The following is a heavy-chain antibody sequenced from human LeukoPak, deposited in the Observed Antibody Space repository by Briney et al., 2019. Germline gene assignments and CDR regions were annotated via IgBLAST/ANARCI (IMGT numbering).Heavy chain of an antibody. CDR2: IYYRGST. D-gene: IGHD6-13*01. Sequence: SETLSLTCTVSGASVNTLYWSWIRQPPGKGLEWIGNIYYRGSTRYNPTLKSRVTISIDTSKNQVSLKLISVTAADTAVYYCATSATPGYSSSWFLDSWGQGTLVTVSS. CDR3: ATSATPGYSSSWFLDS. CDR1: GASVNTLY. V-gene: IGHV4-59*02. J-gene: IGHJ4*02.